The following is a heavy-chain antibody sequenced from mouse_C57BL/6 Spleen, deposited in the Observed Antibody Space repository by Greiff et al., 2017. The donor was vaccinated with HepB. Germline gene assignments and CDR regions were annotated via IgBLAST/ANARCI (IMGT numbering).Heavy chain of an antibody. Sequence: DVQLQESGPGLVKPSQSLSLTCSVPGYSITSGYYWNWIRQFPGNKLEWMGYISYDGSNNYNPSLKNRISITRDTSKNQFFLKLNSVTTEDTATYYCARDDLYAMDYWGQGTSVTVSS. CDR2: ISYDGSN. V-gene: IGHV3-6*01. CDR3: ARDDLYAMDY. CDR1: GYSITSGYY. J-gene: IGHJ4*01.